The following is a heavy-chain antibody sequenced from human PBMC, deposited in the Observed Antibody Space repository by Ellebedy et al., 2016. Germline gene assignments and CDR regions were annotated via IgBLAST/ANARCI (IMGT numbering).Heavy chain of an antibody. V-gene: IGHV4-34*01. D-gene: IGHD3-10*01. Sequence: GSLRLSXAVYGGSFSGYYWSWIRQPPGKGLEWIGEINHSGSTNYKPSLKSRVAISVDTSKNQFSLKLNSVTAADTAVYYCARGLTSTMVRGVISHWGQGTLVTVSS. CDR1: GGSFSGYY. CDR2: INHSGST. CDR3: ARGLTSTMVRGVISH. J-gene: IGHJ4*02.